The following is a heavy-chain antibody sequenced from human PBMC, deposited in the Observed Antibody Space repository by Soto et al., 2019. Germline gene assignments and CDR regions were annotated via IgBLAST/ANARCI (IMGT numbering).Heavy chain of an antibody. J-gene: IGHJ6*02. CDR2: INPSGGGT. CDR3: ARHSQFYCSGGSCSGSMDV. CDR1: GYSFISHH. D-gene: IGHD2-15*01. V-gene: IGHV1-46*01. Sequence: QVQLVQSGAEVKKPGASVKVFCEASGYSFISHHMLWVRQAPGQGLEWMGIINPSGGGTRYAQKFQDRVTMTRDTSTSTIYMQLTGLRSEDTAVYYCARHSQFYCSGGSCSGSMDVWGQGTTVTVSS.